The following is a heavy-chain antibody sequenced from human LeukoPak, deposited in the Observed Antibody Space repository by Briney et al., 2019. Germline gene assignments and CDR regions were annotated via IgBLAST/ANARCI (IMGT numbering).Heavy chain of an antibody. CDR1: GYTFTGYY. J-gene: IGHJ4*02. V-gene: IGHV1-2*04. D-gene: IGHD3-22*01. CDR2: INPNSGGT. CDR3: ARDHTYYYDSSGYYYLTD. Sequence: ASVKVSCKVSGYTFTGYYMHWVRQAPGQGLEWMGWINPNSGGTNYAQKFQGWVTMTRDTSISTAYMELSRLRSDDTAVYYCARDHTYYYDSSGYYYLTDWGQGTLVTVSS.